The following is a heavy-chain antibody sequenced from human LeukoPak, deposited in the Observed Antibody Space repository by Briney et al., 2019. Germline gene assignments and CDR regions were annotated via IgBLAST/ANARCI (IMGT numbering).Heavy chain of an antibody. V-gene: IGHV3-7*01. Sequence: GSLRLSCAASGFTFSSYWMSWVRQAPGKGLEWVANIKQDGSEKYFVDSVKGRFAISRDNAKNSLYLQMNSLRAEDTAVYYCARVVLGYCSGGSCYSRWFDPWGQGTLVTVSS. CDR3: ARVVLGYCSGGSCYSRWFDP. CDR1: GFTFSSYW. J-gene: IGHJ5*02. CDR2: IKQDGSEK. D-gene: IGHD2-15*01.